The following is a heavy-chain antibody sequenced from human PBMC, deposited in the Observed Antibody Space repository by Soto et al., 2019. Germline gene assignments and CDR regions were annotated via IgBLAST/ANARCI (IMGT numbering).Heavy chain of an antibody. Sequence: SGPTLVKPTQTLTLTCTFSGFSLSTSGVGVGWIRQPPGKALEWLALIYWDDDKRYSPSLKSRLTITKDTSKNQVVLTMTNMDPVDTATYYCAHSLSPIGNSNYWYFDLWGRGTLVTVSS. CDR3: AHSLSPIGNSNYWYFDL. V-gene: IGHV2-5*02. CDR2: IYWDDDK. J-gene: IGHJ2*01. D-gene: IGHD4-4*01. CDR1: GFSLSTSGVG.